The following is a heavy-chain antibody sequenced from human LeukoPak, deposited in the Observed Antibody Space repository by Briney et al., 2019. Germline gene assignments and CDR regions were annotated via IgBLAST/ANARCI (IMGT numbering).Heavy chain of an antibody. J-gene: IGHJ5*02. V-gene: IGHV4-4*02. CDR1: GGSISSSNW. Sequence: SGTLSLTCAVSGGSISSSNWWSWVRQPPGKGLEWIGEIYRSGSTNYNPSLKSRVTISVDKSKNQFSLKLSSVTAADTAVYYCARDVREYYDILTGYQSSHFDPWGQGTLVTVSS. CDR2: IYRSGST. D-gene: IGHD3-9*01. CDR3: ARDVREYYDILTGYQSSHFDP.